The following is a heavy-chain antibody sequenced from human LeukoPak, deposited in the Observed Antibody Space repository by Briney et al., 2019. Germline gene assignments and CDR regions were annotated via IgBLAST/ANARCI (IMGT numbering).Heavy chain of an antibody. Sequence: GGSLRLSCAASELTLSSNYMSWIREAPGRALEGVSFIYSGSSTYYADSVRGRFNISKDNSKNTLYLQMNSLRAEDTAVYYCARRAGSYSHSYDYWGQGTLVTVSS. D-gene: IGHD2-15*01. CDR1: ELTLSSNY. CDR3: ARRAGSYSHSYDY. V-gene: IGHV3-53*01. J-gene: IGHJ4*01. CDR2: IYSGSST.